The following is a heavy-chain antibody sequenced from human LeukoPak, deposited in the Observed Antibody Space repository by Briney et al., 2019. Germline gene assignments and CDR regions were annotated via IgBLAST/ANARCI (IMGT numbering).Heavy chain of an antibody. CDR3: TRGLTSPGKKYWFVS. V-gene: IGHV3-49*04. CDR1: GFTFADDA. D-gene: IGHD1-14*01. CDR2: ARSRIYGGGP. Sequence: PGGSLRLSCRGSGFTFADDAISWVRQAPGKGLEWISLARSRIYGGGPEYAASVKGRFSVSRDDYNDIAYLQMNGLAVEDTGVYYCTRGLTSPGKKYWFVSWGQGTLVTVSS. J-gene: IGHJ5*01.